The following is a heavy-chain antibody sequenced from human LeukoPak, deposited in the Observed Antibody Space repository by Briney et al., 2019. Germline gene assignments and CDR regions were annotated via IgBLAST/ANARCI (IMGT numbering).Heavy chain of an antibody. Sequence: SETLSLTCTVSGGSISSSSYYWGWIRQPPGKGLEWIGSIYYSGSTYYNPSLKSRVTISVDTSKNQFSLKLSSVTAADTAVYYCARDLELRLGTLDYWGQGTLVTVSS. J-gene: IGHJ4*02. D-gene: IGHD3-10*01. CDR2: IYYSGST. CDR3: ARDLELRLGTLDY. CDR1: GGSISSSSYY. V-gene: IGHV4-39*07.